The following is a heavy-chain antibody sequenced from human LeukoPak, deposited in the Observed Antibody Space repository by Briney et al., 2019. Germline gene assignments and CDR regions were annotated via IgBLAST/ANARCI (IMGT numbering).Heavy chain of an antibody. CDR3: AKDFNFWSVPRTNWFDP. CDR1: GFTFSSYA. J-gene: IGHJ5*02. V-gene: IGHV3-23*01. CDR2: ISGSGGST. Sequence: GGSLRLSCAASGFTFSSYAMSWVRQAPGKGLEWVSAISGSGGSTYYADSVKGRFTISRDNSKNTLYLQMNSLRAEDTAVYHCAKDFNFWSVPRTNWFDPWGQGTLVTVSS. D-gene: IGHD3-3*01.